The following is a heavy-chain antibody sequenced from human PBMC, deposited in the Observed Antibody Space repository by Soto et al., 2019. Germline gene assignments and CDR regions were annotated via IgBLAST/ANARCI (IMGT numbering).Heavy chain of an antibody. CDR2: SNHSGST. V-gene: IGHV4-34*01. CDR1: GGSFSGYY. Sequence: SATLSLTCAVYGGSFSGYYWSWIRQPPGKGLEWIGESNHSGSTNYNPSLKGRVTISVDTSKNEFSLKLSSVTAADTAVDYCARSGRQQLGRRNWYHPCARGTSVTVYS. J-gene: IGHJ5*02. CDR3: ARSGRQQLGRRNWYHP. D-gene: IGHD6-13*01.